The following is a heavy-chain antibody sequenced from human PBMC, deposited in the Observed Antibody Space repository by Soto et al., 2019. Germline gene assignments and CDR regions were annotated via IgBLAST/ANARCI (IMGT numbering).Heavy chain of an antibody. CDR1: GYTFTSYA. J-gene: IGHJ5*02. D-gene: IGHD2-2*01. CDR3: ARGAGYCSSTSCPNSHWFDP. V-gene: IGHV1-3*01. CDR2: INAGNGNT. Sequence: ASVKVSCKASGYTFTSYAMHWVRQAPGQRLEWMGWINAGNGNTKYSQKIQGRVTITRDTSASTAYMELSSLRSEDTAVYYCARGAGYCSSTSCPNSHWFDPWGQGTLVTVSS.